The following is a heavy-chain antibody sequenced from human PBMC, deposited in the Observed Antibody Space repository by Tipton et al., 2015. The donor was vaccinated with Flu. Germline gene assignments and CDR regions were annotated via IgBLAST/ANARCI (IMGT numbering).Heavy chain of an antibody. CDR1: GASINGYY. Sequence: LRLSCTVSGASINGYYWSWIRQPPGKGLECLGFIYGNGTNHTPFLRSRVTISVDTSKNQFSLRLSSVTAADTAVYYCARTHWSGYQYYMDFWGKGTTVTVSS. CDR3: ARTHWSGYQYYMDF. D-gene: IGHD3-10*01. V-gene: IGHV4-59*01. J-gene: IGHJ6*03. CDR2: IYGNGT.